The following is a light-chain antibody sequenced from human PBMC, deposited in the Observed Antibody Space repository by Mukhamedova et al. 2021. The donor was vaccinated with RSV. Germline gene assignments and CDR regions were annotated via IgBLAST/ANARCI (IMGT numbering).Light chain of an antibody. CDR3: QSYFNGSVI. V-gene: IGLV6-57*02. J-gene: IGLJ2*01. CDR2: EDT. Sequence: VQWYQQRPGSGPTSLIYEDTRRLPGVPDRFSGSIDSSTNSASLTISSLKTEDEADYHCQSYFNGSVIFGGGTRLTVL.